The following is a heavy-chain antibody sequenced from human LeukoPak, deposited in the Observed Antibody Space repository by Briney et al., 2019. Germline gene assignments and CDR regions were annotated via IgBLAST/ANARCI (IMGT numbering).Heavy chain of an antibody. CDR2: LYTSGST. J-gene: IGHJ4*02. V-gene: IGHV4-61*02. D-gene: IGHD2-15*01. CDR3: AREDRYCSGGSCYS. CDR1: GDSISGGNYY. Sequence: SQTLSLTCTVSGDSISGGNYYWNWIRQPAGKGLEWIGRLYTSGSTNYNPSLKSRVTISVDTSKNQFSLILTSVAAADTAVYYCAREDRYCSGGSCYSWGQGTLVTVSS.